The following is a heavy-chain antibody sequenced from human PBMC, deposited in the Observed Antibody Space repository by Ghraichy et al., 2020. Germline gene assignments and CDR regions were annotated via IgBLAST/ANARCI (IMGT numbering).Heavy chain of an antibody. D-gene: IGHD1-26*01. CDR2: ITDNGDTT. V-gene: IGHV3-23*01. J-gene: IGHJ4*02. CDR1: GFTFSNYA. CDR3: AKDRGEWGLLAGDFDC. Sequence: GGSLRLSCGASGFTFSNYAMNWVRQAPGKGLEWVSTITDNGDTTHYAHSVKGRFTISRDDSKNTLYLQMNTLRAEDTAVYYCAKDRGEWGLLAGDFDCWGQGTLVTVSS.